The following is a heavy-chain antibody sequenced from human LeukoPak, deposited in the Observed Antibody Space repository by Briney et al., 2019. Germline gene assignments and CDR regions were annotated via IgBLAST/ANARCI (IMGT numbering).Heavy chain of an antibody. Sequence: PSETLSLTCTVSGGSISSYYWSWIRQPPGKGLEWIGYIYYSGSTYYNPSLKSRVTISVDTSKNQFSLKLSSVTAADTAVYYCARGKYCIGGNCYANWFDPWGQGTLVTVSS. V-gene: IGHV4-59*06. CDR2: IYYSGST. D-gene: IGHD2-15*01. J-gene: IGHJ5*02. CDR3: ARGKYCIGGNCYANWFDP. CDR1: GGSISSYY.